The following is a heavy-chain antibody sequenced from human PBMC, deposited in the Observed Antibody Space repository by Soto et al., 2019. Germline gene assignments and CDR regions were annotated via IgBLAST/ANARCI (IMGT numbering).Heavy chain of an antibody. CDR1: GFTFSNAW. CDR2: IKRKLDGGTT. Sequence: GGSLRLSCAASGFTFSNAWMSWVRQAPGKGLEWVARIKRKLDGGTTDYAAPVKGRFTISRDDSKNTLYLQMNSLKTEDTAVYYCTTEAFYDFWSGYYYYYGMDVWGQGTTVTVSS. D-gene: IGHD3-3*01. J-gene: IGHJ6*02. CDR3: TTEAFYDFWSGYYYYYGMDV. V-gene: IGHV3-15*01.